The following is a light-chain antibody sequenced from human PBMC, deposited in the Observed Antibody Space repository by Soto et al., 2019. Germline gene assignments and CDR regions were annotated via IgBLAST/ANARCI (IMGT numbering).Light chain of an antibody. J-gene: IGKJ4*01. CDR3: QQYGSSPLT. CDR2: RAS. V-gene: IGKV3-20*01. CDR1: QSVSSDY. Sequence: ELVLTQSPGTLSLSPGEGATRSCRARQSVSSDYLASYQQNPGQTPQVLIYRASSRATGIPDRFSGSGSVTDFTLTISRLEPEDFAVYYCQQYGSSPLTFGGGNKVAIK.